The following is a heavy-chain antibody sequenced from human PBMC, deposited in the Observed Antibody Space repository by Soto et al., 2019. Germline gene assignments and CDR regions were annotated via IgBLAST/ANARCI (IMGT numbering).Heavy chain of an antibody. CDR2: IDPSAGST. J-gene: IGHJ4*01. Sequence: ASVKVSCKASGYTLTSFYMHWMRQAPGQGLEWMGVIDPSAGSTTYAQKFKGRVRMTRDTFTSTVFMELSSLRSEDTAVYYCARSPRPTGTTLYYFDSWGHRTLVTVSS. CDR1: GYTLTSFY. CDR3: ARSPRPTGTTLYYFDS. V-gene: IGHV1-46*01. D-gene: IGHD1-1*01.